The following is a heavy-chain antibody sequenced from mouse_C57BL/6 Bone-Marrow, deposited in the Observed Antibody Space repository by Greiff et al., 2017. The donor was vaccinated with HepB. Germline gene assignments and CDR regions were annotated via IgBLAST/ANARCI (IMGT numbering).Heavy chain of an antibody. V-gene: IGHV1-55*01. CDR3: ARAYSNKGTWFAY. D-gene: IGHD2-5*01. J-gene: IGHJ3*01. CDR2: IYPGSGST. Sequence: QVQLQQPGAELVKPGASVKMSCKASGYTFTSYWITWVKQRPGQGLEWIGDIYPGSGSTNYNEKFKSKATLTVDTSSSTAYMQLSSLTSEDSAVYYCARAYSNKGTWFAYWGQGTLVTVSA. CDR1: GYTFTSYW.